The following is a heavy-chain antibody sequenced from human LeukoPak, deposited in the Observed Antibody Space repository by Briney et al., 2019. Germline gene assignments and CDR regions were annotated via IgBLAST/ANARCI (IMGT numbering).Heavy chain of an antibody. Sequence: GGSLRLSCAASGFTFSSYWMHWVCQAPGKGLVWVSRINSDGSSTSYADSVKGRFTISRDNSKNTLYLQMNSLRAEDTAVYYCARVSRGPHPYYYDSSGYMDYWGQGTLVTVSS. J-gene: IGHJ4*02. CDR3: ARVSRGPHPYYYDSSGYMDY. D-gene: IGHD3-22*01. CDR2: INSDGSST. CDR1: GFTFSSYW. V-gene: IGHV3-74*01.